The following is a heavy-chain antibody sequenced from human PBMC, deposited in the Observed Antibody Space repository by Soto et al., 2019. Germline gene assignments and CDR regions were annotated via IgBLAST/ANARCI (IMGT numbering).Heavy chain of an antibody. D-gene: IGHD4-17*01. Sequence: EVQLVESGGDLVKPGGSLRLSCAASGFTFSKAYMTWVRQAPGKGLEWVGRIKSKTDGGTTDYAAPVKGRFTIARDDSINTFYLQSNSLKRDDTALYYCTTQPTTTVTPFDYWGQGTLVTVSS. CDR3: TTQPTTTVTPFDY. J-gene: IGHJ4*02. V-gene: IGHV3-15*01. CDR2: IKSKTDGGTT. CDR1: GFTFSKAY.